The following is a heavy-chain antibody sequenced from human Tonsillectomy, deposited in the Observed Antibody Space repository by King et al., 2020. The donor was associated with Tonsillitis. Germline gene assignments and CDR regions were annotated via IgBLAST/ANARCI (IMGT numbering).Heavy chain of an antibody. D-gene: IGHD1-26*01. Sequence: EVQLVESGGGLVQPGGSPRLSCAASGFTLNTFAMSWVRQAPGKGLEWVSTISSSGTGTYYTDTVKGRFTISKDNSKNTLYLQMDSLRAEDTAVYYCVKLRGLVAPYYHMDVWGKGTTVTVSS. CDR2: ISSSGTGT. V-gene: IGHV3-23*04. J-gene: IGHJ6*03. CDR3: VKLRGLVAPYYHMDV. CDR1: GFTLNTFA.